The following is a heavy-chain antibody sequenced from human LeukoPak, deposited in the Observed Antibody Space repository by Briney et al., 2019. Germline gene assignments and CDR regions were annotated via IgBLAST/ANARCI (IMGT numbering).Heavy chain of an antibody. D-gene: IGHD1-26*01. V-gene: IGHV3-7*01. CDR3: ARDPGSYLDY. CDR2: IKQDGSEK. Sequence: GGSLRLSCAASGFTFSTFAMIWVRQPPGKGLEWVANIKQDGSEKYYVDSVKGRFTISRDNAKNSLYLQMNSLRAEDTAVYYCARDPGSYLDYWGQGTLVTVSS. CDR1: GFTFSTFA. J-gene: IGHJ4*02.